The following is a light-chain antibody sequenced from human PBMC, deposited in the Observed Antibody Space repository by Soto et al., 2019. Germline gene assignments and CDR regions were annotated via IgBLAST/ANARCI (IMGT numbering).Light chain of an antibody. CDR3: NSYTGSSTYV. CDR2: EVS. V-gene: IGLV2-18*02. CDR1: SSDVGSYNR. J-gene: IGLJ1*01. Sequence: QSALTQPASVSGSPGQSITISCTGTSSDVGSYNRVSWYQQPPGAAPKLMIYEVSNRPSGVPDRFSGSKSGNTASLTISGPQAEDEADYYCNSYTGSSTYVFGTGTKVTVL.